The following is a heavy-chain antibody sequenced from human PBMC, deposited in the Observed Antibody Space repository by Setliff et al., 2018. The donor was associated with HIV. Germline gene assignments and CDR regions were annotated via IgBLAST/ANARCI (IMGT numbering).Heavy chain of an antibody. CDR2: INPNSGGT. D-gene: IGHD1-1*01. J-gene: IGHJ4*02. CDR1: GYTFTGYY. V-gene: IGHV1-2*02. CDR3: ARQLSNSFDL. Sequence: ASVKVSCKASGYTFTGYYMHWVRQAPGQGLEWMGWINPNSGGTNYAQKFQGRVTMTRDTSISTAFLELSGLHSDDTAVYYCARQLSNSFDLWGQGALVTVSS.